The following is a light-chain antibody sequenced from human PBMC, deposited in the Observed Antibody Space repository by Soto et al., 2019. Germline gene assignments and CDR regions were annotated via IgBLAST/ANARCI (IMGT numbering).Light chain of an antibody. CDR3: QQFNDYPLT. CDR1: QAISSY. Sequence: DIQLTQSPSFLSASVGDRVTITCRASQAISSYLAWYQQKPRKPPKLLIYGASTLQSDVPSRFSGSGSGTVFTLTVSSLQAEDSATYYCQQFNDYPLTFGGGTKVDIK. J-gene: IGKJ4*01. V-gene: IGKV1-9*01. CDR2: GAS.